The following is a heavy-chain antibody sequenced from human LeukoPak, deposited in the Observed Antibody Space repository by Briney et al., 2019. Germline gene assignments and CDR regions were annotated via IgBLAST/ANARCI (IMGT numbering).Heavy chain of an antibody. CDR3: ARSDTSLNYDFWSGYYYYGMDV. CDR1: GYTFTSYY. J-gene: IGHJ6*02. CDR2: MNPNSGNT. Sequence: GASVKVSCKASGYTFTSYYMHWVRQATGQGLEWMGWMNPNSGNTGYAQKFQGRVTMTRNTSISTAYMELSSLRSEDTAVYYCARSDTSLNYDFWSGYYYYGMDVWGQGTTVTVSS. V-gene: IGHV1-8*02. D-gene: IGHD3-3*01.